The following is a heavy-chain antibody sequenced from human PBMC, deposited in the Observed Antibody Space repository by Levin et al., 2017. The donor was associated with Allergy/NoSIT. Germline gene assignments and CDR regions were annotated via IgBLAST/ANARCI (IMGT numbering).Heavy chain of an antibody. Sequence: ASVKVSCKASGYTFISYAIHWVRQAPGQRLEWMGRVNAGNGDTEYSQKFQGRLATTRDTSATTSFMELSGLRSEDTAVYYCARDKRGNSRSSYLDYWGQGTLVTVSS. CDR3: ARDKRGNSRSSYLDY. CDR1: GYTFISYA. CDR2: VNAGNGDT. D-gene: IGHD6-6*01. V-gene: IGHV1-3*01. J-gene: IGHJ4*02.